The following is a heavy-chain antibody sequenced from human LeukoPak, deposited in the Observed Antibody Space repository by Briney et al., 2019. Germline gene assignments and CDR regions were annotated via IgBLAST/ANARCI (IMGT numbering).Heavy chain of an antibody. D-gene: IGHD4-17*01. V-gene: IGHV3-66*01. J-gene: IGHJ3*02. Sequence: PGGSLRLSCAASGFTVSSNYMSWVRQAPGKGLEWVSVIYSGGSTYYADSVKGRFTISRDNSKNTLYLQMNSLRAEDTAVYYCARGDYGDPDAFDIWGQGTTVTVSS. CDR1: GFTVSSNY. CDR3: ARGDYGDPDAFDI. CDR2: IYSGGST.